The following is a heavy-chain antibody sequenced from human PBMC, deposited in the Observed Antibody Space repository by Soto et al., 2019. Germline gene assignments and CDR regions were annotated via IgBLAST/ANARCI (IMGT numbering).Heavy chain of an antibody. CDR3: AREANVVQSDAFDI. CDR2: IIPIFGTA. V-gene: IGHV1-69*01. J-gene: IGHJ3*02. D-gene: IGHD2-15*01. CDR1: GGTFSSYA. Sequence: QVQLVQSGAEVKKPGSSVKVSCKASGGTFSSYAISWVRQAPGQGLEWMGGIIPIFGTANNAQKFQGRVTITADESTGTAYMELSSLRSEDTAVYYCAREANVVQSDAFDIWGQGPMVTVSS.